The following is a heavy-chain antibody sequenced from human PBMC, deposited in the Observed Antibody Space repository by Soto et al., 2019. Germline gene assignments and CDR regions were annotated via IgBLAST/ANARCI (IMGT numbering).Heavy chain of an antibody. CDR2: IYYSGST. CDR3: ASVTVENKHWGFDS. Sequence: QVQLQESGPGLVKPSETLSLTCTVSGGSVSSGNHYWSWIRQPPGKGLEWIGYIYYSGSTSYNPSLKSPVTMSADMSNNQISLKLISMTAADTATYYCASVTVENKHWGFDSWGQGTLVTVSS. CDR1: GGSVSSGNHY. D-gene: IGHD7-27*01. V-gene: IGHV4-61*01. J-gene: IGHJ5*01.